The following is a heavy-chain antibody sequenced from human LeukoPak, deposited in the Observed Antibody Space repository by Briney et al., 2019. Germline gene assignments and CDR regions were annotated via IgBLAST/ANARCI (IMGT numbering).Heavy chain of an antibody. J-gene: IGHJ4*02. Sequence: GGSLRLSCAASGFTFSTSSMSWVRQAPGKGLEWVSYISSSGSTIYYADSVKGRFTISRDNAKNSLYLQMNSLRAEDTAVYYCARSMVRGVIIPYYFDYWGQGTLVTVSS. CDR3: ARSMVRGVIIPYYFDY. CDR1: GFTFSTSS. CDR2: ISSSGSTI. V-gene: IGHV3-11*01. D-gene: IGHD3-10*01.